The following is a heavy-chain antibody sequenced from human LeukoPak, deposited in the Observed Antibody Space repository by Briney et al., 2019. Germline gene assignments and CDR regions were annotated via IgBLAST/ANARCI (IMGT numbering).Heavy chain of an antibody. CDR2: IYYSGST. CDR3: ARADGGY. D-gene: IGHD3-3*01. Sequence: PSETLSLTCTVSGGSISSYYWSWIRQPPGKGLEWIGYIYYSGSTNYNPSLKSRVTISVDTSKNQFSLKLSSVTAADTAVYYCARADGGYWGQGTLVTVPS. V-gene: IGHV4-59*01. J-gene: IGHJ4*02. CDR1: GGSISSYY.